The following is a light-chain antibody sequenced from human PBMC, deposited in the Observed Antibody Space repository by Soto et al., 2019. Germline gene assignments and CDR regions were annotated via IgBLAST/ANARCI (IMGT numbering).Light chain of an antibody. Sequence: QSALTQPPSASGSPGQSVTISCTGTSSDFGGYNYVSRYQQHPGKAPKLMISEVSKQPAGVPDRFSGSKSGNTASLTVSGLQAADEADYYCSSFSGNNNLVFGGGTKLTVL. CDR2: EVS. J-gene: IGLJ2*01. V-gene: IGLV2-8*01. CDR1: SSDFGGYNY. CDR3: SSFSGNNNLV.